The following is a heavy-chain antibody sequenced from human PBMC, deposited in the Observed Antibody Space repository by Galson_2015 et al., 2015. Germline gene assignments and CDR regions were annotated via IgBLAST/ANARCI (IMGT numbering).Heavy chain of an antibody. CDR3: ARYGSGSFAY. Sequence: SVKVSCKASGYTFTTYAIHWVRQAPGQGLERMGWIDLVNGNTKYPQKFQGRVSFTRDTSASTAYMEVNILTSEDTAVYYCARYGSGSFAYWGQGTLVTVSS. J-gene: IGHJ4*02. D-gene: IGHD3-10*01. CDR1: GYTFTTYA. V-gene: IGHV1-3*01. CDR2: IDLVNGNT.